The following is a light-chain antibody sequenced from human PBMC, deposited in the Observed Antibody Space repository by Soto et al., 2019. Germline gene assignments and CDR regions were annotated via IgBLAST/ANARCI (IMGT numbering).Light chain of an antibody. Sequence: EIEMTQSPATLCVSPGEGATLSCRANQSVRSNLAWYQQKPGQAPRLLIYGASNRATGIPARFSGSGSGTDFTLTISSLEPEDFAVYYCQQRSNWPPITFGQGTRLEI. CDR3: QQRSNWPPIT. J-gene: IGKJ5*01. V-gene: IGKV3-11*01. CDR1: QSVRSN. CDR2: GAS.